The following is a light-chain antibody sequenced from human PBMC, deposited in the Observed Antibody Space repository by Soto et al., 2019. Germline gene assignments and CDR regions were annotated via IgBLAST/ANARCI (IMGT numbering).Light chain of an antibody. Sequence: EIVMTQSPAVLSVSPGERATLSCRTSQSLITNVAWYQQKPGQAPRLLIYGASIRATGIPVRFSGSGSGTEFTLTISSLQSEDFAVYYCQQYDNRPPWTFGQGTKVE. CDR2: GAS. V-gene: IGKV3-15*01. CDR1: QSLITN. CDR3: QQYDNRPPWT. J-gene: IGKJ1*01.